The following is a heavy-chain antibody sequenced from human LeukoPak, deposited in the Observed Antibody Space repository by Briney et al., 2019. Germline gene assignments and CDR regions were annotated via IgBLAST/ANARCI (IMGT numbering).Heavy chain of an antibody. D-gene: IGHD3-22*01. V-gene: IGHV3-23*01. Sequence: GGSLRPSCAASGFTFSSYAMSWVRQAPGKGLEWVSAVSASGGTTYYADSVKGRFTISRDNSKNTLHLQMNSLRAEDTAVYHCANYYDSSVYYYPFDYWGQGTLVTVSS. CDR1: GFTFSSYA. CDR2: VSASGGTT. CDR3: ANYYDSSVYYYPFDY. J-gene: IGHJ4*02.